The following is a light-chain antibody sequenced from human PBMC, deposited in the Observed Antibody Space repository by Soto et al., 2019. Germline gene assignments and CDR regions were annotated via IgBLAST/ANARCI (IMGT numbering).Light chain of an antibody. Sequence: QSVLTQPASVSGSPGQSITISFTGTSSDVGGYNHVSWYQHHPGKAPKLMIYEVSNRPSGVSNRFSGSKSGYTASLTISGLQAEDEADYYCNSHTSSGFRVFGTGTKVTVL. CDR3: NSHTSSGFRV. CDR2: EVS. J-gene: IGLJ1*01. CDR1: SSDVGGYNH. V-gene: IGLV2-14*01.